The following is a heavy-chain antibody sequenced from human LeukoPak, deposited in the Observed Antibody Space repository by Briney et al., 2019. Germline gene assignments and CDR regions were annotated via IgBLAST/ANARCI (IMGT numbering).Heavy chain of an antibody. Sequence: ASVKVSCKASGGTFSSYAISWVRQAPGQGLEWIGGIIPIFGTANYAQKFQGRVTITADESTSTAYMELSSLRSEDTAVYYCAIAWTTAASYYYGMDVWGKGTTVTVSS. CDR1: GGTFSSYA. J-gene: IGHJ6*04. V-gene: IGHV1-69*13. CDR2: IIPIFGTA. CDR3: AIAWTTAASYYYGMDV. D-gene: IGHD4-17*01.